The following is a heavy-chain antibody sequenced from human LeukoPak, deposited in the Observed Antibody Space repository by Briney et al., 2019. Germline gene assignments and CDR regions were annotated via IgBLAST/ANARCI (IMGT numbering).Heavy chain of an antibody. CDR2: IKTDGGDT. J-gene: IGHJ4*02. D-gene: IGHD1-26*01. CDR1: GFTFSSYW. V-gene: IGHV3-7*01. Sequence: GGSLRLSCAASGFTFSSYWMIWVRQAPGKGLEWVASIKTDGGDTYYVDSVKGRFTVSRDNTKSSLYLQMNSLRAEDTAVYYCGRDLGYHQVGYWGQGTLVTVSS. CDR3: GRDLGYHQVGY.